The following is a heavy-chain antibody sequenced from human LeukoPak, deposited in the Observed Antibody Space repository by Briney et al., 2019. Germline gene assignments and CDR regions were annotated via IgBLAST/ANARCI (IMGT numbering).Heavy chain of an antibody. CDR2: IYYSGST. J-gene: IGHJ4*02. CDR1: GGSISSSSYY. V-gene: IGHV4-39*07. Sequence: SETLSLTCTVSGGSISSSSYYWGWIRQPPGKGLEWIGSIYYSGSTYYNPSLKSRVTMSVDTSKNQFSLKLNSVTAADTAVYYCARDRYYGGNVRNYFDYWGQGTLVTVSS. D-gene: IGHD4-23*01. CDR3: ARDRYYGGNVRNYFDY.